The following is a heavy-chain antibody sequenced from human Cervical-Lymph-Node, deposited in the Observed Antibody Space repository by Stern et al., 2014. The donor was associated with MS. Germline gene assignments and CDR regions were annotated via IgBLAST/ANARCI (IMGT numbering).Heavy chain of an antibody. V-gene: IGHV3-7*03. Sequence: EVQLLESGGGEVQSGGSLRLSCVASDLAFSTYWMNWVRQAPGKGLQGVANTNQAGSEKYYVDSVKGRFTISRDNAKKSLYLQMNNLRSEDTAVYYCANGGTTWNWGQGTLVTVSS. J-gene: IGHJ4*02. CDR3: ANGGTTWN. CDR1: DLAFSTYW. D-gene: IGHD1-1*01. CDR2: TNQAGSEK.